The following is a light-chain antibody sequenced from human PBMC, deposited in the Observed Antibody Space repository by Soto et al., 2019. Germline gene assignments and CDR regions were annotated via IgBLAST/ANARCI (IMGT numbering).Light chain of an antibody. CDR2: DTS. V-gene: IGKV3-20*01. J-gene: IGKJ4*01. CDR3: QPYNNWPLT. Sequence: EIVLTQSPGTLSLSPGERATLSCRASRSVSNNYLAWYQQKRGQAPRLLIYDTSSRATGIPDRFSGTGSATDFTLTISRLEPEDFAVYYCQPYNNWPLTFGGGTKV. CDR1: RSVSNNY.